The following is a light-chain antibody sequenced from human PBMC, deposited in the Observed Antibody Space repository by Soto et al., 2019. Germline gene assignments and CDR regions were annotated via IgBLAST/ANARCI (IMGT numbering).Light chain of an antibody. Sequence: DIVMTQSPDSLAVSLGERATINCKSSQSVLYSSNNKNYLSWYQQKPGQPPKLLIYWASTRESGVPARFSGSGSRTDFTLTISSLQAEDVAAYYCQQYYSSPLTFGGGTKVEIK. CDR2: WAS. J-gene: IGKJ4*01. CDR3: QQYYSSPLT. CDR1: QSVLYSSNNKNY. V-gene: IGKV4-1*01.